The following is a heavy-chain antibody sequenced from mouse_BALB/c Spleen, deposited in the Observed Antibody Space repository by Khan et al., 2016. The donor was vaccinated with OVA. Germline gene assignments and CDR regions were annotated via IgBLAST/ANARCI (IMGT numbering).Heavy chain of an antibody. CDR3: ARQPYYHYNIMDY. CDR2: IWSDGST. D-gene: IGHD2-10*01. V-gene: IGHV2-6-1*01. CDR1: GFSLTSYG. Sequence: VELVESGPGLAAPSQSLSITCTISGFSLTSYGVHWVRQPPGKGLEWLAVIWSDGSTNYNSALKSRLTITKDNSQSQVFLKMNRLQTDDTAIYFCARQPYYHYNIMDYWGQGTSVTVSS. J-gene: IGHJ4*01.